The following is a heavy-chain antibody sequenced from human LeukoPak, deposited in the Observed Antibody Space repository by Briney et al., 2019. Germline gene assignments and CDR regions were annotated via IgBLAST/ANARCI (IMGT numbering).Heavy chain of an antibody. CDR1: GYTFTSNY. J-gene: IGHJ4*02. D-gene: IGHD2-15*01. V-gene: IGHV1-46*01. Sequence: ASVKVSCKPSGYTFTSNYMLWVRQAPGQGLEWMGIINPSGGSTSYAQKFQGRVTMTRDTSTSTVYMELSSLRSEDTAVYYCARDQGGIDYWGQGTLVTVSS. CDR2: INPSGGST. CDR3: ARDQGGIDY.